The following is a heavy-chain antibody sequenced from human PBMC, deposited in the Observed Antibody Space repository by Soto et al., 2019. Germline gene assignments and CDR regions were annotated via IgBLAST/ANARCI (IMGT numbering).Heavy chain of an antibody. CDR2: IYYSGST. J-gene: IGHJ4*02. CDR3: ARAFDILTRYYFDY. D-gene: IGHD3-9*01. CDR1: GGSISSGDYY. V-gene: IGHV4-30-4*01. Sequence: LSLTCTVSGGSISSGDYYWSWIRQPPGKGLEWIGYIYYSGSTYYNPSLKSRVTISVDTSKNQFSLKLSSVTAADTAVYYCARAFDILTRYYFDYWGQGTLVTVSS.